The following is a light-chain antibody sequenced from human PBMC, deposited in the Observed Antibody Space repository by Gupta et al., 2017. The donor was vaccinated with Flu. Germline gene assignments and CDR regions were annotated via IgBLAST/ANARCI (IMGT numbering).Light chain of an antibody. J-gene: IGKJ2*02. CDR1: QSVVYKNGINY. CDR2: EVS. Sequence: VTCTSSQSVVYKNGINYMKWLQKRPGQSTRRLIYEVSKRNSGVPNRCSGSGSGADFTLKISRVEDEDVGDYYCMRDTHPWTFGQGTRLEIK. V-gene: IGKV2-30*01. CDR3: MRDTHPWT.